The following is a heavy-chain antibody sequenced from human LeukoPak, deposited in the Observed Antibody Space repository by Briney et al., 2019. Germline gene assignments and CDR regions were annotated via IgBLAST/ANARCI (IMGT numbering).Heavy chain of an antibody. Sequence: PGESLKISCKGSGYSFSSYWINWVRQMPGKGLEWMGIIYPGDSDTRYSPSFQGQVTISADKSTSTAFLQWSSLKTSDTAMYYCARGADFWSGFSSYYFDYWGQGTLVTVSS. D-gene: IGHD3-3*01. CDR3: ARGADFWSGFSSYYFDY. J-gene: IGHJ4*02. V-gene: IGHV5-51*01. CDR2: IYPGDSDT. CDR1: GYSFSSYW.